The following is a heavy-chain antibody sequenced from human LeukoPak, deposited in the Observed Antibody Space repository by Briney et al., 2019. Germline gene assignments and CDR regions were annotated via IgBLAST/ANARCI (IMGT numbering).Heavy chain of an antibody. V-gene: IGHV1-18*01. CDR2: FSAYNDNT. J-gene: IGHJ3*02. Sequence: VASVKVSCKAYGYTFTSYGISWVRQAPGQGLEWMGWFSAYNDNTNYAQKLQGRVTMTTDTSTSTAYMELRSLRSDDTAVYYCARDTRAFVVVPAAIPGAFDIWGQGTMVTVSS. D-gene: IGHD2-2*02. CDR1: GYTFTSYG. CDR3: ARDTRAFVVVPAAIPGAFDI.